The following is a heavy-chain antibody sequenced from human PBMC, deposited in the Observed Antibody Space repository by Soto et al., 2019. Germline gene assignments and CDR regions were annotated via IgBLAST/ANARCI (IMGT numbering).Heavy chain of an antibody. D-gene: IGHD6-13*01. V-gene: IGHV3-11*01. CDR2: ISSSGSTI. CDR1: GFTFSDYY. J-gene: IGHJ4*02. CDR3: ARGGYSSSWFDY. Sequence: GESLKISCAASGFTFSDYYMSWIRQAPGKGLEWVSYISSSGSTIYYADSVKGRFTISRDNAKNSLYLQMNSRRAEDTAVYYCARGGYSSSWFDYWGQGTLVTVSS.